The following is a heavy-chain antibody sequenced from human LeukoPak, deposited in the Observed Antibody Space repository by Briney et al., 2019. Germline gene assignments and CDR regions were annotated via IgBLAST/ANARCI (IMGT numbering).Heavy chain of an antibody. Sequence: RPSETLSLTCTVSGGSISSYYWSWIRQPPGKGLEWIGYIYYSGSTNYNPSLKSRVTISVDTSKNQFSLRLSSVTAADTAVYYCARHYYDFWSGYLTSYYFDYWGQGTLVTVSS. V-gene: IGHV4-59*08. CDR2: IYYSGST. D-gene: IGHD3-3*01. CDR1: GGSISSYY. CDR3: ARHYYDFWSGYLTSYYFDY. J-gene: IGHJ4*02.